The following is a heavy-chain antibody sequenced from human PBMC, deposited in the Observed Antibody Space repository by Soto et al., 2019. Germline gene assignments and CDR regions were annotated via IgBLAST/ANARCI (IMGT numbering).Heavy chain of an antibody. CDR1: GFTVSNNY. Sequence: EVQLVESGGGLIQPGGSLRLSCAASGFTVSNNYMSWVRQAPGKGLEWVSIIYSGGSIYYADSVKGRFTISRDNSKNTLYVQMNNLRAEDTAVYYCATHGTGLYGCNSRYYFDLWGRGTLVTVSS. CDR3: ATHGTGLYGCNSRYYFDL. V-gene: IGHV3-53*01. J-gene: IGHJ2*01. D-gene: IGHD4-17*01. CDR2: IYSGGSI.